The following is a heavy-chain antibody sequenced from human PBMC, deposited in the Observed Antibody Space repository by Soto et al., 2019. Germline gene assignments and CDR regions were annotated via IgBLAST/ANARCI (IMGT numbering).Heavy chain of an antibody. Sequence: VGSLRLSCAASGFTFSSYAMSWVRQAPGKGLEWVSTISGSGGNAYYADSVKGRFSISRDNSKNTLRLQMNSLRADDTAVYYCAKDGASGSYPHYYYFGMDVWGQGTTVTVSS. D-gene: IGHD1-26*01. CDR1: GFTFSSYA. J-gene: IGHJ6*02. CDR3: AKDGASGSYPHYYYFGMDV. CDR2: ISGSGGNA. V-gene: IGHV3-23*01.